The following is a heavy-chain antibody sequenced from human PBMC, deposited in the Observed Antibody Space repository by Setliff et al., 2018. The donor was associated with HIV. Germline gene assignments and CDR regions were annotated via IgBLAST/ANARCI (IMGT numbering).Heavy chain of an antibody. CDR2: IFHSGDT. D-gene: IGHD6-6*01. Sequence: NPSETLSLTCSVSGVSVGSGDYYWHWIRQHQEKALEWIGYIFHSGDTYYNPSLKSRISMSVDTSKNQFSLELTSLTAADTAVYYCAARPRIAARPFDYWGQGMLVTV. V-gene: IGHV4-31*03. CDR1: GVSVGSGDYY. J-gene: IGHJ4*02. CDR3: AARPRIAARPFDY.